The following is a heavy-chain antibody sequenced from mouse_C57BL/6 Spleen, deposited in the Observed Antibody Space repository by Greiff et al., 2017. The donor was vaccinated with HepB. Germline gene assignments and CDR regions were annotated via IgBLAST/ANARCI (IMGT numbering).Heavy chain of an antibody. CDR1: GYTFTSYW. D-gene: IGHD1-1*01. Sequence: VKLQQPGAELVRPGSSVKLSCKASGYTFTSYWMDWVKQRPGQGLEWIGNIYPSDSETHYNQKFKDKATLTVDKSSSTAYMQLSSLTSEDSAVYYCAVYGSSYSAWFAYWGQGTLVTVSA. CDR2: IYPSDSET. CDR3: AVYGSSYSAWFAY. V-gene: IGHV1-61*01. J-gene: IGHJ3*01.